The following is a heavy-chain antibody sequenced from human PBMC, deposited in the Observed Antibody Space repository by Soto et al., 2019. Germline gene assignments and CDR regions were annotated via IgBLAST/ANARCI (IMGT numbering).Heavy chain of an antibody. V-gene: IGHV4-39*01. D-gene: IGHD3-22*01. CDR2: IYYSGST. CDR1: GGSISSSSYY. Sequence: SETLSLTCTVSGGSISSSSYYWCWILQPPGKGLEWVGSIYYSGSTYYNPSLKSRVTISVDTSKNQFSLKLSSVTAADTAVYYCARRLYYDSSGFEGGGMDVWGQGTTVT. CDR3: ARRLYYDSSGFEGGGMDV. J-gene: IGHJ6*02.